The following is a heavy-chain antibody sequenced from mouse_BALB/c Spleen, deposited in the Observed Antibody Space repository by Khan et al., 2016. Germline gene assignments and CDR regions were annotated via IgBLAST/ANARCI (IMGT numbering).Heavy chain of an antibody. CDR3: TRVESTMIRGFAY. CDR1: GYTFTSYW. Sequence: QVQLQQPGAELVRPGASVKLSCKASGYTFTSYWINWMKQRPGQGLEWIGNIYPSDIYTNYNQKFKDKATLTVDKSSSTAYMKLSSPTSEDSAIYYCTRVESTMIRGFAYWGQGTLVTVSA. V-gene: IGHV1-69*02. J-gene: IGHJ3*01. D-gene: IGHD2-4*01. CDR2: IYPSDIYT.